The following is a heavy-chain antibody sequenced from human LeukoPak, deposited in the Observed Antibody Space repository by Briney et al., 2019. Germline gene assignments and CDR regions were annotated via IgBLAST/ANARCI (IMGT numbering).Heavy chain of an antibody. Sequence: ASVKVSCKASGGTFSSYAISWVRQAPGQGLEWMGIINPSGGSTSYAQKFQGRVTMTRDTSTSTVYMELSSLRSEDTAVYYCARGPVGAKMDYWGQGTLVTVSS. J-gene: IGHJ4*02. D-gene: IGHD1-26*01. CDR3: ARGPVGAKMDY. CDR2: INPSGGST. CDR1: GGTFSSYA. V-gene: IGHV1-46*01.